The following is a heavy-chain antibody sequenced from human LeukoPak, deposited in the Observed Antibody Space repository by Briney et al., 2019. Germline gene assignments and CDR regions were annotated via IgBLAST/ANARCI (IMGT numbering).Heavy chain of an antibody. CDR3: ARDSGGYDFDY. D-gene: IGHD3-22*01. Sequence: SETLSLTCTVSGGSISSYYWGWIRQPPGKGLEWIGNIYYRGSTYYNPSLKSRVTISVDTSKNQFSLKLSSVTAADTAIYYCARDSGGYDFDYWGQGTLVTVSS. V-gene: IGHV4-59*04. CDR1: GGSISSYY. J-gene: IGHJ4*02. CDR2: IYYRGST.